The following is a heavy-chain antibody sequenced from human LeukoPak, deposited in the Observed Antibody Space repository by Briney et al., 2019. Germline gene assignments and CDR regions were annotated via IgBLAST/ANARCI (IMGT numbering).Heavy chain of an antibody. D-gene: IGHD6-19*01. CDR1: GHTFTGYY. J-gene: IGHJ4*02. CDR2: VNPNSGVT. Sequence: GASVKVSCKASGHTFTGYYLHWVRQAPGQGLQWKGWVNPNSGVTNYAQKFQGRVTMTRDTSISTGYMELRRLRYDDTAVYYCARDLAVAGTPLGYWRQGTLVTVSS. CDR3: ARDLAVAGTPLGY. V-gene: IGHV1-2*02.